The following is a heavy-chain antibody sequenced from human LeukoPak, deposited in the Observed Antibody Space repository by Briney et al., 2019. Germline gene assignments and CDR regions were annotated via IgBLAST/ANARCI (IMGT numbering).Heavy chain of an antibody. V-gene: IGHV3-23*01. J-gene: IGHJ3*02. CDR2: ISGSGGST. CDR3: AKQANWGWGSAFDI. CDR1: GFTFSSYG. D-gene: IGHD7-27*01. Sequence: GGSLRLSCAASGFTFSSYGMSWVRQTPGKGLEWVATISGSGGSTYYADSVKGRFTISRDNSKNTLYLQMNSLRAEDTAVYYCAKQANWGWGSAFDIWGQGTMVTVSS.